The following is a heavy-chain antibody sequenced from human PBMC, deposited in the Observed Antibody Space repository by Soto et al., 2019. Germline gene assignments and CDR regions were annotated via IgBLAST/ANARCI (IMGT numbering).Heavy chain of an antibody. CDR3: ARGYCSSTSCQYYFDF. D-gene: IGHD2-2*01. Sequence: ASVKVSCKASGYTFAGYAIHWVRQAPGQRLEWMGWINGGNGDTKYSQKFQGRVTISRDTSASTAYMELTSLGSEDTAVYHCARGYCSSTSCQYYFDFWGQGTLVTVSS. V-gene: IGHV1-3*01. J-gene: IGHJ4*02. CDR1: GYTFAGYA. CDR2: INGGNGDT.